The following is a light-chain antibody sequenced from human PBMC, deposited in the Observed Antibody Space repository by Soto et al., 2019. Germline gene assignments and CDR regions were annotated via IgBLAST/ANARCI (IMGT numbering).Light chain of an antibody. Sequence: QSVLTQPASVSGSPGQSITISCTGTSSDVGGYNSVSWYQQHPGKVPKIMIYDVTIRPSGVPDRFSGSKSGNTASLTISGLQAEDEADYYCSSYTSITALVFGTGTKLTVL. CDR3: SSYTSITALV. CDR1: SSDVGGYNS. CDR2: DVT. V-gene: IGLV2-14*03. J-gene: IGLJ1*01.